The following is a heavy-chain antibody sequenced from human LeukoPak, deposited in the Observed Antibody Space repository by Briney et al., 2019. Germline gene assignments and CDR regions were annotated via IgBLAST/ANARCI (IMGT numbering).Heavy chain of an antibody. D-gene: IGHD1-26*01. CDR1: GFTFSSYG. V-gene: IGHV3-30*18. J-gene: IGHJ4*02. Sequence: GRSLRLSCAASGFTFSSYGMHWVRQAPGKGLEGVAVISYDGSNKYYADSVKGRFTISRDNSKNTLYLQMNSLRAEDTAVYYCAKGLSSSRELLDYWGQGTLVTVSS. CDR3: AKGLSSSRELLDY. CDR2: ISYDGSNK.